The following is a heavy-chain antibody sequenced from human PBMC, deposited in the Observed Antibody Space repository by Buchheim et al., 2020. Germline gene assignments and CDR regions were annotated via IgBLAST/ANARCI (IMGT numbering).Heavy chain of an antibody. CDR2: ISYDGSNK. D-gene: IGHD1-1*01. V-gene: IGHV3-30*18. CDR1: GFTFSSYG. Sequence: QVQLVESGGGVVQPGRSLRLSCAASGFTFSSYGMHWVRQAPGKGLEWVAVISYDGSNKYYADSVKGRFTISRDNSKNTLYLQMNSLRAEDTAVYYCAKDTVRNDRGYYYYGMDVWGQGTT. J-gene: IGHJ6*02. CDR3: AKDTVRNDRGYYYYGMDV.